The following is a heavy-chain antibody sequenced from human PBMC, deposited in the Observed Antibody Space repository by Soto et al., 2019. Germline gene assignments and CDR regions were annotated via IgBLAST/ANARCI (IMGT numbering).Heavy chain of an antibody. Sequence: QVQLQESGPGLVKPSETPSPTCTVSGRSISSYYWSWIRQPPGKGLAWIGYIYYSGSTNYNPSLKSRVTQSLDTSKNQCSLKRSSVTAPDTAVYYCAGRLYGVVPSSLDYYHCYYMGVGGKGTKV. D-gene: IGHD2-2*01. V-gene: IGHV4-59*01. CDR3: AGRLYGVVPSSLDYYHCYYMGV. CDR1: GRSISSYY. CDR2: IYYSGST. J-gene: IGHJ6*03.